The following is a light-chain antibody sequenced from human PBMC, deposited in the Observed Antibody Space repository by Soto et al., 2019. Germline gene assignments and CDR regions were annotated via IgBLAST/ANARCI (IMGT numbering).Light chain of an antibody. CDR1: SSDVGKYDY. CDR2: EVS. J-gene: IGLJ1*01. CDR3: ASYFTTSHLEV. V-gene: IGLV2-8*01. Sequence: QSALTQPPSASGSPGQSVTISCTGTSSDVGKYDYVSWFQHHPGKAPKPIIYEVSKRPSGVPDRFSGSKSGSTASLTISGLQAADEADYYCASYFTTSHLEVFGTGTSSPS.